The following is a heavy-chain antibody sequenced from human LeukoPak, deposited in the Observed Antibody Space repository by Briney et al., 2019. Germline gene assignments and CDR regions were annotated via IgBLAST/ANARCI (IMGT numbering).Heavy chain of an antibody. J-gene: IGHJ3*02. CDR1: GFTFNSYN. CDR3: ARLKQDVSGSYYNPPLGAFDI. D-gene: IGHD3-10*01. Sequence: HPGGSLRLSCAASGFTFNSYNMNWVRQAPGKGLEWVSYISSSTSIIYYADSVKGRFTISRDNSRDTLYLQMNSLRAEDTAVYYCARLKQDVSGSYYNPPLGAFDIWGQGTMVTVSS. CDR2: ISSSTSII. V-gene: IGHV3-48*01.